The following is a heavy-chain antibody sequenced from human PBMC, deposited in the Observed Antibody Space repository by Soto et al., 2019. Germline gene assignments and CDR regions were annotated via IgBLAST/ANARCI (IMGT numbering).Heavy chain of an antibody. Sequence: GGSLRLSCAASGFTFRSYDMHWVRQATGKGLEWVSGIGTAGDTYYQGSVKGRFTISRENAKNSLYLQMNNLRAGDTALYYCARGWLATGGSLSYMDFWGKGTTVIVSS. D-gene: IGHD6-13*01. CDR2: IGTAGDT. J-gene: IGHJ6*03. CDR3: ARGWLATGGSLSYMDF. CDR1: GFTFRSYD. V-gene: IGHV3-13*01.